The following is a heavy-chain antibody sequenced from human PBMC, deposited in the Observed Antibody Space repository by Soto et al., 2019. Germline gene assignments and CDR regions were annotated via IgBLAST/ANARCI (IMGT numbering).Heavy chain of an antibody. D-gene: IGHD3-9*01. J-gene: IGHJ4*02. CDR2: ISAYNGNT. V-gene: IGHV1-18*01. Sequence: ASVKVSCKASGYTFTSYGISWVRQAPGQGLEWMGWISAYNGNTNYAQKLQGRVTITTDASTSTAYMELRSLRSDDTAVYYCATAPRYFHWLLWGQGTLVTVSS. CDR1: GYTFTSYG. CDR3: ATAPRYFHWLL.